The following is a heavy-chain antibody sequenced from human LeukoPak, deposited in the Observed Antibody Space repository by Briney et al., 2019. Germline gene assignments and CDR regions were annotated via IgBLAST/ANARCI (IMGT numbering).Heavy chain of an antibody. Sequence: PGGSLRLSCAASGFTFSKYWMLWVRQAPGKGLESVSRINTDGTVTTYADSVKGRFTVSRDNADNTMFLQMNSVLDEDTAVYYCATKQWLAPPPDSWGQGTPVTVSS. CDR3: ATKQWLAPPPDS. V-gene: IGHV3-74*01. D-gene: IGHD6-19*01. J-gene: IGHJ4*02. CDR2: INTDGTVT. CDR1: GFTFSKYW.